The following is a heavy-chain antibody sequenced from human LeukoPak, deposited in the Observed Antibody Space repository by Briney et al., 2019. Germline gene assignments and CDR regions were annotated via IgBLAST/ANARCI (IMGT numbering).Heavy chain of an antibody. Sequence: GGSLRLSCAASGFTFSSYAMHRVRQAPGKGLEWVAVISYDGSNKYYADSVKRRFTIPRDNSKNTLYLQMNSLRAEDTAVYYCARGGLWLVYYYYYYMDVWGKGTTVTVSS. D-gene: IGHD6-19*01. J-gene: IGHJ6*03. CDR1: GFTFSSYA. V-gene: IGHV3-30*01. CDR3: ARGGLWLVYYYYYYMDV. CDR2: ISYDGSNK.